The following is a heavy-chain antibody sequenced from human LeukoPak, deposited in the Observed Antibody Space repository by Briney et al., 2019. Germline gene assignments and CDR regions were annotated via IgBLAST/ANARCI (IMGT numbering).Heavy chain of an antibody. CDR3: ARDRERCYYDSSGYYSVDYYGMDV. D-gene: IGHD3-22*01. J-gene: IGHJ6*02. V-gene: IGHV3-74*01. CDR2: INSDGSST. Sequence: GGSLRLSCAASGFTFSSYWMHWVRQAPGKGLVWVSRINSDGSSTSYADSVKGRFTISRDNAKNTLYLQMNSLRAEGTAVYYCARDRERCYYDSSGYYSVDYYGMDVWGQGTTVTVSS. CDR1: GFTFSSYW.